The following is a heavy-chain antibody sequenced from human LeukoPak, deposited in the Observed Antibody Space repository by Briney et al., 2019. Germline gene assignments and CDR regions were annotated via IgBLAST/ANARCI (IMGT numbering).Heavy chain of an antibody. Sequence: GASVKVSCKASGYTFTGYYMHWVRQAPGQGLEWMGWINPNSGGTNYAQKFQGRVTMTRDTSISTAYMELSRLRSDDTAVYYCAREGFYYDSSGYRPSYYYYYMDVWGKGTTVTISS. V-gene: IGHV1-2*02. D-gene: IGHD3-22*01. CDR1: GYTFTGYY. J-gene: IGHJ6*03. CDR2: INPNSGGT. CDR3: AREGFYYDSSGYRPSYYYYYMDV.